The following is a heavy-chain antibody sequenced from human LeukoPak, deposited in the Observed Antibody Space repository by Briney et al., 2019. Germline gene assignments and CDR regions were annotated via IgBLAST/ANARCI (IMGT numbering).Heavy chain of an antibody. CDR2: IYSGGST. D-gene: IGHD5-18*01. CDR3: AREAEDECAYSNGFCAFDI. CDR1: GFTVSSKY. V-gene: IGHV3-53*01. Sequence: GGSLRLSCAASGFTVSSKYMSWVRQAPGKGLEWVSVIYSGGSTYYADSVKGRFTISRDNSKNTLYLQMNSLRAEDSAVYYCAREAEDECAYSNGFCAFDIWGQGTMVTVSS. J-gene: IGHJ3*02.